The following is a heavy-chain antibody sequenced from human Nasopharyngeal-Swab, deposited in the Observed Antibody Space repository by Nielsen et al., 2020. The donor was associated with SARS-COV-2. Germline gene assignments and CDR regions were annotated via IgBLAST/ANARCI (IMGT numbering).Heavy chain of an antibody. Sequence: SETLSLTCAVSGGSISSSNWWSWVRQPPGKGLEWIGEINHSGSTNYNPSLKSRVTISVDTSKNQFSLKLSSVTAADTAVYYCARTGAETTVPTHWGQGTLVTVSS. V-gene: IGHV4-4*02. CDR3: ARTGAETTVPTH. D-gene: IGHD4-17*01. J-gene: IGHJ4*02. CDR1: GGSISSSNW. CDR2: INHSGST.